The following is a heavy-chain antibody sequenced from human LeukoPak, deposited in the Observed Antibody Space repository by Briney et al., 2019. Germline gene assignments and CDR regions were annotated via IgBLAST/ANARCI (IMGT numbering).Heavy chain of an antibody. D-gene: IGHD3-3*01. V-gene: IGHV4-59*01. CDR1: GGSFRGYY. Sequence: SETLSLTCAVYGGSFRGYYWSWIRQPPGKGLEWIGCIYYSGSTNYNPSLKSRVTISVDTSKNQFSLKLSSVTAADTAVYYCARGIASRVYYKRYYFYYYMDVWGKGTTVTISS. J-gene: IGHJ6*03. CDR2: IYYSGST. CDR3: ARGIASRVYYKRYYFYYYMDV.